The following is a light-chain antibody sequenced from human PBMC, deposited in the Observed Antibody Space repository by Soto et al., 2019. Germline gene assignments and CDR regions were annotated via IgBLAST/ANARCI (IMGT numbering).Light chain of an antibody. V-gene: IGKV3-15*01. CDR3: QQYNNWPPYT. CDR1: QSVSSN. CDR2: GAS. J-gene: IGKJ2*01. Sequence: EIVMTQSPATLSVSPGERATLSCRASQSVSSNLAWYQQKPGQAPRLLIYGASTRATGIPARFSGSGYGTEFTLTISSLQSEDFAVYYGQQYNNWPPYTFGKGTTLEIK.